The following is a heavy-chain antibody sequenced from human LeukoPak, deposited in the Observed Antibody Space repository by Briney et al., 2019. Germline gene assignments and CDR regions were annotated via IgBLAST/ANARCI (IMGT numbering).Heavy chain of an antibody. D-gene: IGHD6-19*01. CDR3: AKDRPWPRQWLAAYYFDY. CDR2: ISGSGGRT. V-gene: IGHV3-23*01. CDR1: GFTFSSYA. Sequence: GGSLRLSCAASGFTFSSYAMSWVRQAPGKGLEWVSAISGSGGRTYYADSVKGRFTISRDNSKNTLYLHMNTLRAEDTAVYCCAKDRPWPRQWLAAYYFDYWGQGTLVTVSS. J-gene: IGHJ4*02.